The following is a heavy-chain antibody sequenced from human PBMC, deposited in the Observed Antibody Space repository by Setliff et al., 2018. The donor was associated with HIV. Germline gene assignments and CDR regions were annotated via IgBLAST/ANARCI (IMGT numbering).Heavy chain of an antibody. D-gene: IGHD5-18*01. CDR3: ARDGRYSFGYNWFDP. V-gene: IGHV4-34*01. CDR2: INHSGST. CDR1: GGSFNDYY. Sequence: KTSETLSLTCAVYGGSFNDYYWTWIRQPPGKGLEWIGEINHSGSTNYNPSLKSRVTMSVDTSKNQFSLKVNSVTAADTAVYYCARDGRYSFGYNWFDPWGQGTLVTVSS. J-gene: IGHJ5*02.